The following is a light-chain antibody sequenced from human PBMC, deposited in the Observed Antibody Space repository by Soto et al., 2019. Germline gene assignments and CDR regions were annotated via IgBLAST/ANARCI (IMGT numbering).Light chain of an antibody. V-gene: IGKV1-5*03. Sequence: DIQMTQSPSTLSASVGDRVTITCRASQSISSWLAWYQQKPGKAPKLLIYKASSLESGVPSRFSGSGSGTEFSLTSSSLQPDDFATYYFQQYNSPSLTFGQGTRLEIK. CDR2: KAS. CDR1: QSISSW. CDR3: QQYNSPSLT. J-gene: IGKJ5*01.